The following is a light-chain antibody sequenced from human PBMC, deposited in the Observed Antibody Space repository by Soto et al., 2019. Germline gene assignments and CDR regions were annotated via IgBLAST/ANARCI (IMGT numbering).Light chain of an antibody. CDR1: SSDVGSYNF. J-gene: IGLJ1*01. V-gene: IGLV2-23*01. CDR3: CSYAGSSTWV. CDR2: EGS. Sequence: QSALTQPASVSGSPGQSITISCTGTSSDVGSYNFVSWYQQHPGKAPKLMIYEGSKRPSGVSNRFSGSKSGNTASLTISGLQAEDGADYYCCSYAGSSTWVFGTGTKVTVL.